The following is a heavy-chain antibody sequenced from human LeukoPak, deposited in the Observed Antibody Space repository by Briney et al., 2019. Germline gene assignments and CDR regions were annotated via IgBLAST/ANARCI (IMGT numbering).Heavy chain of an antibody. CDR1: GYTFTSYD. D-gene: IGHD3-16*01. J-gene: IGHJ5*02. V-gene: IGHV1-8*01. CDR2: MNPNSGNT. CDR3: ARRRPPMIGNWFDP. Sequence: ASVKVSCKASGYTFTSYDINWVRQATGQGLEWMGWMNPNSGNTGCAQKFQGRVTMTRNTSISTAYMELSSLRSEDTAVYYCARRRPPMIGNWFDPWGQGTLVTVSS.